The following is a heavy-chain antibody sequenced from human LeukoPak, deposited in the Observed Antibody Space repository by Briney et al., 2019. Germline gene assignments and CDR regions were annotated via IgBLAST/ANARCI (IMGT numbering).Heavy chain of an antibody. J-gene: IGHJ6*02. Sequence: SETLSLTCAVYGGSFSGYYWSWIRQPPGKGLEWIGEINHSGSTNYNPSLKSRVTISVDTSKNQFSLKLSSVTAADTAVYYCASWWAYYYGMDVWGQGTTVTVSS. CDR3: ASWWAYYYGMDV. V-gene: IGHV4-34*01. CDR2: INHSGST. D-gene: IGHD2-15*01. CDR1: GGSFSGYY.